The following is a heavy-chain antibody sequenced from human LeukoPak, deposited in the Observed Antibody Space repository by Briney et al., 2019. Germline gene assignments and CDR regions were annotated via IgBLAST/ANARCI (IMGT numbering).Heavy chain of an antibody. CDR3: ARRAKCSGGSCYWFDP. V-gene: IGHV5-51*01. Sequence: GESLKISCKGSGYNFTTYWIGWVRQMPGKGLEWMGIIYPGDSDTRYGPSFQGQVTISADKSISTAYLQWSSLKASDTAMYYCARRAKCSGGSCYWFDPWGQGTLVTVSS. CDR2: IYPGDSDT. CDR1: GYNFTTYW. D-gene: IGHD2-15*01. J-gene: IGHJ5*02.